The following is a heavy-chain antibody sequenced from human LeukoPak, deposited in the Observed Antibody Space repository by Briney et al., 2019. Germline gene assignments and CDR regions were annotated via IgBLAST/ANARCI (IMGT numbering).Heavy chain of an antibody. J-gene: IGHJ5*02. Sequence: SVKVSCKASGGTFSSYAISWVRQAPGQGLEWMGGIIPIFGTANYAQKFQGRVTITADESTRTAYRELSSRRSEDTAVYYCARVKEAGVPLHNWFDPWGQGTLVTVSS. CDR1: GGTFSSYA. CDR2: IIPIFGTA. V-gene: IGHV1-69*01. D-gene: IGHD1-1*01. CDR3: ARVKEAGVPLHNWFDP.